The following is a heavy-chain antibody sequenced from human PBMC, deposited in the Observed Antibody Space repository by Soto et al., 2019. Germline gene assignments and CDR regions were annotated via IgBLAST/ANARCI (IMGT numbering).Heavy chain of an antibody. J-gene: IGHJ4*02. Sequence: QVQLVQSGAEVRKPGASVKVSCKPSGYTFNTYYLHWLRQAPGQALEWMGVIHPSGGGTTYAQKFLGRVPVTRDMSPTTAFMELSSLRSDDTAVYYCARGGHIAVVTASFDNWGQGTLVTVSS. CDR1: GYTFNTYY. CDR2: IHPSGGGT. CDR3: ARGGHIAVVTASFDN. D-gene: IGHD2-21*02. V-gene: IGHV1-46*02.